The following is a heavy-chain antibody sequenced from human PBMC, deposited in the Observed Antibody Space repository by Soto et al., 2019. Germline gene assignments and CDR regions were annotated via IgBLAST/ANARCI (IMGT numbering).Heavy chain of an antibody. CDR2: ISSSGSTI. D-gene: IGHD4-17*01. Sequence: GGSLRLSCAASGFTFSDYYMSWIRQAPGKGLEWVSYISSSGSTIYYADSVKGRFTISRDNAKNSLYLQMNSLRAEDTAVYYCASLPTVTTTPGDYWGQGTLVTVSS. CDR3: ASLPTVTTTPGDY. CDR1: GFTFSDYY. V-gene: IGHV3-11*01. J-gene: IGHJ4*02.